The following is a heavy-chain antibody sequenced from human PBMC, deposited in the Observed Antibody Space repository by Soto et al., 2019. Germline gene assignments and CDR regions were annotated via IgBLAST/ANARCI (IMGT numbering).Heavy chain of an antibody. V-gene: IGHV4-31*03. CDR2: IYYSGST. CDR3: AREGGYYGAGSYNYYYYGMDV. D-gene: IGHD3-10*01. Sequence: SETLSLTCTVPGGSISSGGYYWSWIRQHPGRGLEWIGYIYYSGSTYYNPSLKSRVTISVDTSKNQFSLKLSSVTAADTAVYYCAREGGYYGAGSYNYYYYGMDVWGQGNT. J-gene: IGHJ6*02. CDR1: GGSISSGGYY.